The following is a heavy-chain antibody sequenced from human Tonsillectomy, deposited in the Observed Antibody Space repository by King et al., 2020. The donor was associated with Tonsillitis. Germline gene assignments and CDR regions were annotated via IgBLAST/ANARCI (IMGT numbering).Heavy chain of an antibody. CDR2: IYYTGST. V-gene: IGHV4-59*01. CDR3: AKGGSLNWFDP. Sequence: QLQESGPGLVKPSETLSLTCTVSGGSLSNYYWSWIRQPPGKGLEWIAYIYYTGSTSYNPSLKSRVTLSVDTSKHQFSLNLTSVTAADTAVYYWAKGGSLNWFDPWGQGTLVTVSS. J-gene: IGHJ5*02. D-gene: IGHD1-1*01. CDR1: GGSLSNYY.